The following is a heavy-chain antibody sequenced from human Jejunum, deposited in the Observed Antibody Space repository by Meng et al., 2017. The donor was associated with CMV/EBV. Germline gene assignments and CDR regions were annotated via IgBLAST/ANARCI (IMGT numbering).Heavy chain of an antibody. V-gene: IGHV3-49*04. CDR3: SRVEVPAAVGGDFDY. D-gene: IGHD2-2*01. CDR2: IRSKAYGGTT. CDR1: TFTLYA. Sequence: TFTLYAVNWVRQAPGKGLEWVGFIRSKAYGGTTEYAASVKGRFTISRDDSKSIAYLQMDSLKTEDTAMYYCSRVEVPAAVGGDFDYWSQGTLVTVSS. J-gene: IGHJ4*02.